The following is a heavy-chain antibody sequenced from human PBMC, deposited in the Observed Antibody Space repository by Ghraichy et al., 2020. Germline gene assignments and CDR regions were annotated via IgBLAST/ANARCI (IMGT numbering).Heavy chain of an antibody. D-gene: IGHD2/OR15-2a*01. CDR2: MDQGGSEI. Sequence: GGSLRLSCEASGFGFRDYWMSWVRQAPGTGPEWVASMDQGGSEIHYADSVRGRFTLSRDNARSLLYLQMDSLRVDEDTAVYYCAILDRASYYYFWGQGALVTVSS. V-gene: IGHV3-7*01. J-gene: IGHJ4*02. CDR1: GFGFRDYW. CDR3: AILDRASYYYF.